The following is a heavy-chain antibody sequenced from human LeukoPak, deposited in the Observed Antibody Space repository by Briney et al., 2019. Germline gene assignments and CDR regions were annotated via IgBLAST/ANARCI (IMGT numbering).Heavy chain of an antibody. J-gene: IGHJ3*02. CDR3: ARMVGATQCDI. D-gene: IGHD1-26*01. CDR2: MHTSGST. V-gene: IGHV4-4*07. Sequence: SETLSLTCTVSGGSVSNYCWRWIRQPAGKGLEWIGRMHTSGSTNYDPSLKSRVTMSVDTSKSQFSLKLSSVTAADTAVYYCARMVGATQCDIWGQGTMVSVSS. CDR1: GGSVSNYC.